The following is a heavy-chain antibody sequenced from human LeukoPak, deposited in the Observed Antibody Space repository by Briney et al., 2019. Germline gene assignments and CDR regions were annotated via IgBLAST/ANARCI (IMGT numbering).Heavy chain of an antibody. CDR1: GGSISSSNW. J-gene: IGHJ4*02. CDR3: ASHGPDYYDSSGLNYYFDY. V-gene: IGHV4-4*02. CDR2: IYHSGST. D-gene: IGHD3-22*01. Sequence: SGTLSLTCAVSGGSISSSNWWSWVRQPPGKGLEWIGEIYHSGSTNYNPSLKSRVTISVDKSKNQFSLKLSSVTAADTAVYYCASHGPDYYDSSGLNYYFDYWGQGTLVTVSS.